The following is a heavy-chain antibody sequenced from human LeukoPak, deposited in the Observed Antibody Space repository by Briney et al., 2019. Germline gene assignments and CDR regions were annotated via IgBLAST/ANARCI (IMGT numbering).Heavy chain of an antibody. D-gene: IGHD3-3*02. CDR2: VSSYNGNT. Sequence: ASVKVSCKASGYTFTSYGISWVRQAPGQGLEWMGWVSSYNGNTDYAQKLQGRVTMTTDTSTTTAYMELRSLRADDTAKYYCVRDCFISRCAAEYWDQGTLVTVSS. V-gene: IGHV1-18*01. CDR3: VRDCFISRCAAEY. CDR1: GYTFTSYG. J-gene: IGHJ4*02.